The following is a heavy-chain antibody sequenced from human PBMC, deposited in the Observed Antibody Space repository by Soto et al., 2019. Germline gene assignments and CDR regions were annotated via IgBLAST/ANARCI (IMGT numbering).Heavy chain of an antibody. V-gene: IGHV1-8*01. J-gene: IGHJ4*02. Sequence: ASVKVSCKASGYTFTSYDINWVRRATGQGLEWMGWMNPNSGNTGYAQKFQGRVTMTRNTSMSTAYMELSGLTSEDTAVYYCARDVIGHDNYETIGYYFDHWGSGTLVTGSS. D-gene: IGHD3-16*01. CDR2: MNPNSGNT. CDR1: GYTFTSYD. CDR3: ARDVIGHDNYETIGYYFDH.